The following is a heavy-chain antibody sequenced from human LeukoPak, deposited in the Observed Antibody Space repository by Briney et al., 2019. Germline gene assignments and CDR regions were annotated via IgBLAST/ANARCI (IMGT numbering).Heavy chain of an antibody. J-gene: IGHJ4*02. CDR1: GFTLSSYW. Sequence: GGSLRLSCAASGFTLSSYWMSWVRQAPGKGLEWVANINEDGSAKNYVDSLKGRFTISRDNTKNSMYLQMNSLRAEDTAVYYCARDEPGYAELLLYWGQGTLVTVSS. CDR3: ARDEPGYAELLLY. V-gene: IGHV3-7*01. CDR2: INEDGSAK. D-gene: IGHD1-26*01.